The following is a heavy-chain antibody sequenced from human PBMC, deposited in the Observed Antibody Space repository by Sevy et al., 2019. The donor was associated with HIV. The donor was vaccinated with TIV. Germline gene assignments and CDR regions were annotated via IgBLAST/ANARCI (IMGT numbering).Heavy chain of an antibody. D-gene: IGHD3-22*01. Sequence: GESLKISCKGSGYSFTSYWIGWVRQMPGKGLEWMGIIYPGDSDTRYSPSFQGQVTISADKSISTAYLQWSSLKASDTAMYYCARLSGNGYYYDSSGYYYFDYWGQRTLVTVSS. CDR1: GYSFTSYW. V-gene: IGHV5-51*01. CDR2: IYPGDSDT. J-gene: IGHJ4*02. CDR3: ARLSGNGYYYDSSGYYYFDY.